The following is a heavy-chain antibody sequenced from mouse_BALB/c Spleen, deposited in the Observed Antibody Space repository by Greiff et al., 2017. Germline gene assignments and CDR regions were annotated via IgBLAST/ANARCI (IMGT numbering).Heavy chain of an antibody. V-gene: IGHV5-17*02. Sequence: VQLKESGGGLVQPGGSRKLSCAASGFTFSSFGMHWVRQAPEKGLEWVAYISSGSSTIYYADTVKGRFTISRDNPKNTLFLQMTSLRSEDTAMYYCARSGYDDYYAMDYWGQGTSVTVSS. D-gene: IGHD2-14*01. CDR3: ARSGYDDYYAMDY. J-gene: IGHJ4*01. CDR2: ISSGSSTI. CDR1: GFTFSSFG.